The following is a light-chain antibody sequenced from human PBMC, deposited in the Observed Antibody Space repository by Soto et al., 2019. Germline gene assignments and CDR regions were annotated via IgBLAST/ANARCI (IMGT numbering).Light chain of an antibody. J-gene: IGLJ1*01. CDR3: CSFAGSHTSPA. CDR1: GGDVGGYNF. Sequence: ALTQPRSVSGSPGQSVTISCTGTGGDVGGYNFVSWYQLHPGKAPKLMIYDVSKRPSGVPDRFAGSKSGNTASLTISGLQADDEADYYCCSFAGSHTSPAFGGGTKVTVL. CDR2: DVS. V-gene: IGLV2-11*01.